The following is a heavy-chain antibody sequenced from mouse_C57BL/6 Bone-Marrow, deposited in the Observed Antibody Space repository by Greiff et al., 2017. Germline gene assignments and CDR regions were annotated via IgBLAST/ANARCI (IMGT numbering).Heavy chain of an antibody. CDR2: SRNKANDYTT. CDR1: GFTFSDFY. Sequence: EVMLMESGGGLVQSGRSLRLSCATSGFTFSDFYMEWVRQAPGKGLEWIAASRNKANDYTTEYSASVKGRFIVSRDTSQSILYLQMNALRAEDTAIYYCARDHGSSLSYWYFDVWGTGTTVTVSS. CDR3: ARDHGSSLSYWYFDV. D-gene: IGHD1-1*01. J-gene: IGHJ1*03. V-gene: IGHV7-1*01.